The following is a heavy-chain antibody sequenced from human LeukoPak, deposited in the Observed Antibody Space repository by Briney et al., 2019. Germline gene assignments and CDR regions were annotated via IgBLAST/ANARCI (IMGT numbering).Heavy chain of an antibody. CDR2: IKQDGSEK. D-gene: IGHD6-13*01. J-gene: IGHJ4*02. V-gene: IGHV3-7*03. CDR3: ARGNWAAAGTYYFDY. CDR1: GLTFSSYW. Sequence: GGSLRLSCAASGLTFSSYWMSWVRQAPGKGLEWVANIKQDGSEKYYVDSVKGRFTISRDNAKNSLYLQMNSLRAEDTALYYCARGNWAAAGTYYFDYWGQGTLVTVSS.